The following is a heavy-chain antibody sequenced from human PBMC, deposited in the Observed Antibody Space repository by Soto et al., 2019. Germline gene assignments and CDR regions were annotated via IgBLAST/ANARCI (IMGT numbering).Heavy chain of an antibody. CDR2: IYYSGST. CDR1: GGSISSGDYY. CDR3: ARVDFWSGYFDY. J-gene: IGHJ4*02. D-gene: IGHD3-3*01. V-gene: IGHV4-30-4*01. Sequence: QVQLQESGPGLVKPSQTLSLTCTVSGGSISSGDYYWSWIRQPPGKGLEWIGYIYYSGSTYYNPSLKIRVTISVDTSKHQFSLKLSSVTAADTTVYYCARVDFWSGYFDYWGQGTLVTVSS.